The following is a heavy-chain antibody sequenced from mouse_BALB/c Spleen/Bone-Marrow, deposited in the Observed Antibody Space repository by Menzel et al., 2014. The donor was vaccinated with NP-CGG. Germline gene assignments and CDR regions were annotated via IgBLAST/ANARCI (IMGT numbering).Heavy chain of an antibody. CDR1: GYTFTDHA. Sequence: VQLQQSGAKLVRPGVSVKISCKGSGYTFTDHAIHWVKRSHAKSLEWIGVISGYYGDAIYNQKFKGKATMTVDKSSSTAYMELARLTSEDSAIYYCARSGKVRNAMDYWGQRTSVTGSS. CDR3: ARSGKVRNAMDY. V-gene: IGHV1S137*01. D-gene: IGHD2-14*01. CDR2: ISGYYGDA. J-gene: IGHJ4*01.